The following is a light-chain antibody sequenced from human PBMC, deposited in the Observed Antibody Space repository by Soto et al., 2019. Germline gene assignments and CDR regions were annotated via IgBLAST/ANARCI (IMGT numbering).Light chain of an antibody. V-gene: IGKV1D-12*01. CDR2: AAS. CDR3: QQANNFPYT. CDR1: QDISNW. Sequence: DIQMTQSPSSVSASVGDRVTMTCRASQDISNWLAWYQQKPGKTPKLLIYAASSLQSGVPSRFRGSGSGTDFTLTISSLQREDFATYYCQQANNFPYTFGQGTKLEI. J-gene: IGKJ2*01.